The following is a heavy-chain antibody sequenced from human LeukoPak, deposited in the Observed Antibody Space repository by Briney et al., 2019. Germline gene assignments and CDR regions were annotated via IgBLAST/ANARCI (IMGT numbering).Heavy chain of an antibody. CDR2: IYYSGST. V-gene: IGHV4-59*08. Sequence: SETLSLTCTVSGGSISNYYWSWIRQPPGRGLEWIGYIYYSGSTNYNPSLKSRVTISVDTSKNQFSLKLSSVTAADTAVYYCARLYDSSGYSDAFDIWGQGTMVTVSP. J-gene: IGHJ3*02. CDR1: GGSISNYY. CDR3: ARLYDSSGYSDAFDI. D-gene: IGHD3-22*01.